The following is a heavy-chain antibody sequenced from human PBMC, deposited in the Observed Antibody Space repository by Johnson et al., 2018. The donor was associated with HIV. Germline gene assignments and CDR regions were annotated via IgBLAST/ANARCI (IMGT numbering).Heavy chain of an antibody. V-gene: IGHV3-30*02. J-gene: IGHJ3*02. D-gene: IGHD3-16*01. CDR3: ARDRPYVAAFDI. CDR1: GFTLNTYG. CDR2: IRYDGSYK. Sequence: QVQLVESGGGVVQPGGSLRLSCAASGFTLNTYGMHWVRQAPGKGLEWVAFIRYDGSYKYYVDSVKGRFIISRDNSKNTLYLQINSLRGEDTAVYYCARDRPYVAAFDIWGQGTMVTVSS.